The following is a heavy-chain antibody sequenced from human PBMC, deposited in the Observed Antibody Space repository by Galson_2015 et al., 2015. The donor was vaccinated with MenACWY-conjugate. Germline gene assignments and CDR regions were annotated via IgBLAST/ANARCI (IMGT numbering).Heavy chain of an antibody. CDR2: INGDGSTT. CDR1: GFSSTDYW. D-gene: IGHD4-17*01. V-gene: IGHV3-74*01. CDR3: VRESTSLTTFGMDV. J-gene: IGHJ6*02. Sequence: SLRLSCAASGFSSTDYWMHWVRQTPGKGLVWVSRINGDGSTTNYADSVEGRFTISRDNAKNTLYLQLSSLRAEDTAVYYCVRESTSLTTFGMDVWGQGTTVTVSS.